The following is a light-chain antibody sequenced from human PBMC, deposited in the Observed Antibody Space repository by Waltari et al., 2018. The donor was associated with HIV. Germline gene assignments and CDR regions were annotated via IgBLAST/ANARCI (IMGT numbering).Light chain of an antibody. V-gene: IGLV2-23*02. Sequence: QSALTQPASVPGSPGPSNTIPCAGSSSDVGSYKHVSWDQQHPGKAPRLIIYVVSKRPSGVSNRYSASKSGTPASLTVSGLRAEDEADYYCSSYAGSSTCVIFGGGTKLTVL. CDR1: SSDVGSYKH. CDR2: VVS. CDR3: SSYAGSSTCVI. J-gene: IGLJ2*01.